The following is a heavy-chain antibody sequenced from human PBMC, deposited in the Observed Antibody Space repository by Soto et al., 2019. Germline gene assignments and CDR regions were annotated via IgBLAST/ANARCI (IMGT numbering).Heavy chain of an antibody. Sequence: SETLSLTCTVSVGSIKSDYYCAWVRQPPGGGLEWMGYKYYSGATDSDPSLEARVSFSVDTSKNQFFLNLTSVTVADTAVYYCARGRPNYFYYGLDVWGPGIPVTVSS. CDR2: KYYSGAT. J-gene: IGHJ6*02. V-gene: IGHV4-30-4*01. CDR3: ARGRPNYFYYGLDV. CDR1: VGSIKSDYY.